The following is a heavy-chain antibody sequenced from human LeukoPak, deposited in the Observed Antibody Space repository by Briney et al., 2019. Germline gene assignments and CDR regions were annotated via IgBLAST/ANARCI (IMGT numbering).Heavy chain of an antibody. Sequence: ASVKVSCKASGGTFSSYGISWVRQAPGQGLEWMGWISAYSGNTNYAQKLQGRVTMTTDTSTSTAYMELRSLRSDDTAVYYCARSLASWFDPWGQGTLVTVSS. J-gene: IGHJ5*02. V-gene: IGHV1-18*01. CDR1: GGTFSSYG. CDR3: ARSLASWFDP. CDR2: ISAYSGNT.